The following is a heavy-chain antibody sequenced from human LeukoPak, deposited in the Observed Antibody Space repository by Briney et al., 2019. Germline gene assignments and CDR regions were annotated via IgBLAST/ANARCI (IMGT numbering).Heavy chain of an antibody. CDR3: ARDGDDEQQTFDY. Sequence: ASVKVSCKASGYTFTGYYMHWVRQAPGQGLEWMGWINPNSGGTNYAQKFQGWVTMTRDTSTSTVYMELSSLRSEDTAVYYCARDGDDEQQTFDYWGQGTLVTVSS. V-gene: IGHV1-2*04. CDR1: GYTFTGYY. J-gene: IGHJ4*02. CDR2: INPNSGGT. D-gene: IGHD6-13*01.